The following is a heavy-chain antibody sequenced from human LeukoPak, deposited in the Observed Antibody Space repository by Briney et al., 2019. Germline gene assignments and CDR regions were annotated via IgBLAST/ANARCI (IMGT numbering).Heavy chain of an antibody. V-gene: IGHV1-46*01. CDR2: INPSGGST. CDR3: AMGCDGGSCYGAFDI. CDR1: GYTFTSYY. D-gene: IGHD2-15*01. Sequence: ASVKVSCKASGYTFTSYYMHWVRQAPGQGLEWMGIINPSGGSTSYAQKFQGRVTMTRDMSTSTVYMELSSLRSEDTAVYYCAMGCDGGSCYGAFDIWGQGTMVTVSS. J-gene: IGHJ3*02.